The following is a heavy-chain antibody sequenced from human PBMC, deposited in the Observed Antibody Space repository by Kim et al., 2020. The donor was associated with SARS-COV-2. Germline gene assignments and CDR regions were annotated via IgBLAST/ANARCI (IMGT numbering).Heavy chain of an antibody. D-gene: IGHD2-15*01. Sequence: GGSLRLSCAASEFTFSNYAMSWVRQAPGKGLEWVSAISGSGGSTFYADSVKGRFTISRDNSRNTRYLQMNSRRAEDTAEYYCAKAPSCGGDTCYSYFVDWGQETLVTVSS. CDR2: ISGSGGST. J-gene: IGHJ4*02. CDR3: AKAPSCGGDTCYSYFVD. CDR1: EFTFSNYA. V-gene: IGHV3-23*01.